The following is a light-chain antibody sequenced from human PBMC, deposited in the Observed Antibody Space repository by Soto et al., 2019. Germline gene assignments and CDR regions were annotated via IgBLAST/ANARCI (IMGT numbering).Light chain of an antibody. CDR2: AAS. J-gene: IGKJ4*01. CDR1: QGISSY. V-gene: IGKV1-9*01. Sequence: IRLNQSPSSVSASVEDRVTITCRASQGISSYLAWYQQKPGKAPKLLIYAASTLQSGVPSRFSGSGSGTDFTLTISSLQPEDFATYYCQQLNSYPLTFGGVTKVAIK. CDR3: QQLNSYPLT.